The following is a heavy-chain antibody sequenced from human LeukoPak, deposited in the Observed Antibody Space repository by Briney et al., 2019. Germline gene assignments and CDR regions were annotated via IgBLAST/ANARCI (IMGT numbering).Heavy chain of an antibody. CDR1: GGSFSTYY. V-gene: IGHV4-34*01. CDR2: INHRGDT. D-gene: IGHD1-1*01. Sequence: SETLSLTCAVYGGSFSTYYWSWIRQSPGKGLEWIAEINHRGDTNYNPSVKSRVTISVDTSKNQFSLKVNSLTAADTAVYYSARGPTISETGYFDYWGQGTLVTVSS. J-gene: IGHJ4*03. CDR3: ARGPTISETGYFDY.